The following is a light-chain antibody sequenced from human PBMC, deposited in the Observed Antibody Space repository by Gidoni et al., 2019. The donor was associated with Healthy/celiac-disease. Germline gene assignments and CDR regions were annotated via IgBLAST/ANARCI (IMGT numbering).Light chain of an antibody. V-gene: IGKV1-39*01. CDR3: QQSYSTLG. Sequence: DIQMTQSPSSLSASVGDRVTITCRASQSISSYLNWYQQKPGKAPKLLIYAASSLQSGVPSRFSGSGSGTDFTLTISSLQPEDFATYYCQQSYSTLGFXHXTKVDIK. CDR1: QSISSY. J-gene: IGKJ3*01. CDR2: AAS.